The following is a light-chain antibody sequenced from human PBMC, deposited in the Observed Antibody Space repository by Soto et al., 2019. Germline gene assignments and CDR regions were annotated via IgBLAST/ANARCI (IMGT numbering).Light chain of an antibody. Sequence: QSVLTQPPSASGAPGQRVTISCSGSSSNIGSHIVNWYQQVPGTAPKLLIYTNNQRPSGVPDRFSGSKSGTSASLAISGLQSADEDDYYCAAWDDSAFGVVFGGGTKLTVL. CDR1: SSNIGSHI. CDR2: TNN. J-gene: IGLJ2*01. V-gene: IGLV1-44*01. CDR3: AAWDDSAFGVV.